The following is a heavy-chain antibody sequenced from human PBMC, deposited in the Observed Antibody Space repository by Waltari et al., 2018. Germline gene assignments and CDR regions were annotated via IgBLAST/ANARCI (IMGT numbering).Heavy chain of an antibody. CDR3: AVMRDYYDSSGYPFDY. J-gene: IGHJ4*02. V-gene: IGHV1-69*01. CDR1: GGTFSSYA. CDR2: IIPIFGTA. D-gene: IGHD3-22*01. Sequence: QVQLVQSGAEVKKPGSSVKVSCKASGGTFSSYALSWVRQAPGQGLEWMGGIIPIFGTANYAQKFQGRVTITADESTSTAYMELSSLRSEDTAVYYCAVMRDYYDSSGYPFDYWGQGTLVTVSS.